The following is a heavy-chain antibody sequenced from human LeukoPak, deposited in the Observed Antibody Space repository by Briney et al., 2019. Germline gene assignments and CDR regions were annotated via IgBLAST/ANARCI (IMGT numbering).Heavy chain of an antibody. CDR3: ARGQGTVTTH. CDR2: INHSGSA. D-gene: IGHD4-17*01. Sequence: SSQTLSLTCTVSGGSFSGYYWAWIRQPPGKGLEWIGEINHSGSANYNPSLMSRVTISLDTSKNHFSLNLSSVTAADTAVYYCARGQGTVTTHWGQGTLVTVSS. J-gene: IGHJ4*02. CDR1: GGSFSGYY. V-gene: IGHV4-34*01.